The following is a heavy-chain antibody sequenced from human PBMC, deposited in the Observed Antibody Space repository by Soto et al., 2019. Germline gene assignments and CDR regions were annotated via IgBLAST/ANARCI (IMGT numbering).Heavy chain of an antibody. J-gene: IGHJ6*02. V-gene: IGHV3-33*01. CDR1: GFTFSSYG. D-gene: IGHD3-3*01. Sequence: GGSLRLSCAASGFTFSSYGMHWVRQAPGKGLEWVAVIWYDGSNKYYADSVKGRFTISRDNSKNTLYLQMNSLRAKDTAVYYCARPPRKNDFWSGYLAYGMDVWGQGTTVTVSS. CDR2: IWYDGSNK. CDR3: ARPPRKNDFWSGYLAYGMDV.